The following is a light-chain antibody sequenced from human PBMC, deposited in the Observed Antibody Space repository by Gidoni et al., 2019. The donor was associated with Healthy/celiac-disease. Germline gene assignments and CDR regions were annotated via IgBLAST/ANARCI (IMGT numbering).Light chain of an antibody. V-gene: IGKV3-15*01. CDR3: QQYNNWPPLT. Sequence: EIVMTQSPATLSVSPGESATLSCRASQSVSSNLAWYQQKPGQAPRILIYGASTRATGIPARFSGSGSGTEFTLTISSLQSEDFAVYYCQQYNNWPPLTFXGXTKVEIK. J-gene: IGKJ4*01. CDR1: QSVSSN. CDR2: GAS.